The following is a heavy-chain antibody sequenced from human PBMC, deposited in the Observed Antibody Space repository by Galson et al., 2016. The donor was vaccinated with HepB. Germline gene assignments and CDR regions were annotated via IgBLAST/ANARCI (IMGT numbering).Heavy chain of an antibody. D-gene: IGHD5-12*01. CDR2: INPSGGAP. Sequence: SVKVSCKASAYTFTRSYIHWVRQAPGQGLEWVGMINPSGGAPNFAQNLRGRISMTRDTSTGTVYMELSSLKSQDTAVYYCARDGNTYTGYERWFDLWGQGTLVTVSS. CDR3: ARDGNTYTGYERWFDL. J-gene: IGHJ5*02. V-gene: IGHV1-46*01. CDR1: AYTFTRSY.